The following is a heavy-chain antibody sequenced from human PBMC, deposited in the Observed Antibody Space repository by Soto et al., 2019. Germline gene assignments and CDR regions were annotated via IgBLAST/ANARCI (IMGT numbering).Heavy chain of an antibody. V-gene: IGHV3-15*07. CDR1: GFSITNTW. J-gene: IGHJ4*02. Sequence: EVQLVESGGGLVQPGGSLRLSCAASGFSITNTWMHWVRQAPGKGLEWVGRVKSKADGGTADYAAPVKGRFTVSRDDSKNTQYLQMTSLKMEDTAVYYCNSYPDFWGGQTALWGQGTLVTVSS. CDR3: NSYPDFWGGQTAL. D-gene: IGHD3-3*01. CDR2: VKSKADGGTA.